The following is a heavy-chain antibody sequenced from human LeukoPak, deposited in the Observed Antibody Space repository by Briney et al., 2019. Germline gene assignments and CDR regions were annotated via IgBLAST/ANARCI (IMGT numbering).Heavy chain of an antibody. D-gene: IGHD6-6*01. V-gene: IGHV1-46*01. CDR3: ARGYSSSSIGYYYYYGMDV. Sequence: ASVKVSCKASGYTFTSNYIHWVRQAPGQGLEWMGMIYPRDGSTSYAQKFQGRVTITADESTSTAYMELSSLRSEDTAVYYCARGYSSSSIGYYYYYGMDVWGQGTTVTVSS. CDR1: GYTFTSNY. J-gene: IGHJ6*02. CDR2: IYPRDGST.